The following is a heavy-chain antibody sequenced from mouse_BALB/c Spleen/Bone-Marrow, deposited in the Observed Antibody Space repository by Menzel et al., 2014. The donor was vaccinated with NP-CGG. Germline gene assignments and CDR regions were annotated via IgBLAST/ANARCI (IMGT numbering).Heavy chain of an antibody. J-gene: IGHJ2*01. V-gene: IGHV1-9*01. CDR2: ILPGSGTA. D-gene: IGHD1-1*01. Sequence: QVQLQQPGAELMKPGASVKISCKATGYTFSNYWIDWVKQRPGHGLEWIGEILPGSGTANYNEKFKGKATFTADTSSNTAYMQLSSLTSEDSALYYCARPSVVPYYFDFWGQGTTLTVSS. CDR3: ARPSVVPYYFDF. CDR1: GYTFSNYW.